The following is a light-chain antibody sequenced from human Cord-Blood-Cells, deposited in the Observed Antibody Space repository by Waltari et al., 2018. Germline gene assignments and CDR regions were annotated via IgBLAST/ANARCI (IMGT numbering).Light chain of an antibody. Sequence: SYELTQPPSVSVSPGQTASITCSGDKLGDKYACWYQQKPAQSPVLVIYQDSKRPSGMPDRFSGSNSGNTAPLTISGTQAMDEADYYCQAWDSSTVVVFGGGTKLTVL. CDR2: QDS. CDR3: QAWDSSTVVV. V-gene: IGLV3-1*01. J-gene: IGLJ2*01. CDR1: KLGDKY.